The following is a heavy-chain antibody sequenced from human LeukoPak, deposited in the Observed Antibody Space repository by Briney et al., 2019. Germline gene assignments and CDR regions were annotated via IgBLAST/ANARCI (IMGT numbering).Heavy chain of an antibody. J-gene: IGHJ4*02. D-gene: IGHD1-26*01. Sequence: GGSLRLSCAASGFTFSNYMMHWVRQAPGKGLVWVSRIKSDGITITYADSVKGRFTISRDNAKNTLYLQMNSLRAEDTAVHYCLRDLNGRLDDWGQGTLVTVSS. CDR3: LRDLNGRLDD. V-gene: IGHV3-74*01. CDR2: IKSDGITI. CDR1: GFTFSNYM.